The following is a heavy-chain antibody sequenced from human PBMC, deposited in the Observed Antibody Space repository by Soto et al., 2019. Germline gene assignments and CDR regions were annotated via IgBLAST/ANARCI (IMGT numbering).Heavy chain of an antibody. CDR1: GFTFSSYA. J-gene: IGHJ4*02. D-gene: IGHD5-18*01. Sequence: SLRLSCAASGFTFSSYAMSWVRQAPGKGLEWVSAISGSGGSTYYADSVKGRFTISRDNSRNTLYLQMNSLRAEDTAVYYCAKDRKSGTAMVRYFDYWGQGTLVTVSS. CDR2: ISGSGGST. V-gene: IGHV3-23*01. CDR3: AKDRKSGTAMVRYFDY.